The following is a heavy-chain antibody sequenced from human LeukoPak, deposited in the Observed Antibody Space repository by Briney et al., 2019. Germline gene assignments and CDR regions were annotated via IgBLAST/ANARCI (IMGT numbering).Heavy chain of an antibody. J-gene: IGHJ4*02. D-gene: IGHD6-19*01. CDR2: IGGSGGST. CDR1: GFTFSSYA. V-gene: IGHV3-23*01. CDR3: AKSGGTVPGSSGWRHFDY. Sequence: PGGSLRLSCAASGFTFSSYAMSWVRQAPGKGLGWVSAIGGSGGSTYYADSVKGRFTISRDNSKNTLYLQMNSLRAEDTAVYYCAKSGGTVPGSSGWRHFDYWGQGTLVTVSS.